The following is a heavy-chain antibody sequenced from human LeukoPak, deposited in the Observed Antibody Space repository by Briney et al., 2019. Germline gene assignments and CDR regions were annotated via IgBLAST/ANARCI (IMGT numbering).Heavy chain of an antibody. CDR1: GGSISSSSYY. CDR2: IYYSGST. CDR3: ARQKALVVVAAQFDP. D-gene: IGHD2-15*01. J-gene: IGHJ5*02. Sequence: SETLSLTCTVSGGSISSSSYYWGWIRQPPGKGLEWIGSIYYSGSTYYNPSLKSRVTISVDTSKNQFSLKLSSVTAADTAVYYCARQKALVVVAAQFDPWGQGTLVTVS. V-gene: IGHV4-39*01.